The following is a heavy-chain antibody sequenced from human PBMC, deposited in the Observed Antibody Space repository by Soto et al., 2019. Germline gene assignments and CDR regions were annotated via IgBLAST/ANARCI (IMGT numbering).Heavy chain of an antibody. CDR2: IYHSGST. D-gene: IGHD1-26*01. CDR3: ARSGSYLDY. Sequence: PSETLSLTCGVADGSISSGGYSWNWIRQPPGKGLEWIGYIYHSGSTFYNPSLKSRVTISVDTSKNQFSLKLSSVTAADTAVYYCARSGSYLDYWGQGTLVTVSS. V-gene: IGHV4-30-2*01. J-gene: IGHJ4*02. CDR1: DGSISSGGYS.